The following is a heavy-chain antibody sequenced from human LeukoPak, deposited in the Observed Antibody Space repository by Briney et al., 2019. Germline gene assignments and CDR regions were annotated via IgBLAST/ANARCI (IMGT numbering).Heavy chain of an antibody. V-gene: IGHV3-53*01. Sequence: GGSLRLSCAASGFTVSSNYMSWVRQAPGKGLEWVSVIYSGGSTYYADSVKGRFTISRDISKNTLYLQMNRLRAEDTAVYYCAKGLPVSDFWSGNGYYYGMDVWGQGTTVTVS. D-gene: IGHD3-3*01. CDR1: GFTVSSNY. CDR2: IYSGGST. CDR3: AKGLPVSDFWSGNGYYYGMDV. J-gene: IGHJ6*02.